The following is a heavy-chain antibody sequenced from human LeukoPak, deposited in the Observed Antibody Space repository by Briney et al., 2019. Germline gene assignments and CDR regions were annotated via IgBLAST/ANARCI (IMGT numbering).Heavy chain of an antibody. CDR2: INAGNGNT. D-gene: IGHD5-12*01. V-gene: IGHV1-3*01. CDR1: GYDFTNYA. J-gene: IGHJ4*02. CDR3: ARGRGNSGYDWPYFDF. Sequence: ASVKVSCKASGYDFTNYAIHWVRQAPGQRLEWMGWINAGNGNTKYSQKFQGRVTLTRDTSANTAYMELSSLRSEDTAAYYYARGRGNSGYDWPYFDFWGQGTLVTVSS.